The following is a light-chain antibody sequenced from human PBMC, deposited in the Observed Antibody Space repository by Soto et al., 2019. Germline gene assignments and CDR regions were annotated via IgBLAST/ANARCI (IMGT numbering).Light chain of an antibody. V-gene: IGKV3-20*01. Sequence: ESMLTQYPGTLSLSPGERATLSCRASQSVSTRYLAWYQQKPGQAPRLLIYGASIRATGIPDRFSGSGSGTDFTLSISRLEPEDFAVYYCHQFGSSPPAFTFGQGTKREI. CDR2: GAS. CDR1: QSVSTRY. CDR3: HQFGSSPPAFT. J-gene: IGKJ2*01.